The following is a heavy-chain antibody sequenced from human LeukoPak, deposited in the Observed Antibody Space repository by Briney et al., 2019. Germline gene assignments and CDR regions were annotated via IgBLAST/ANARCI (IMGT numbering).Heavy chain of an antibody. J-gene: IGHJ4*02. CDR2: IYYSGSP. CDR3: ARGLRWDLTISGTSTFDY. Sequence: SETLSLTCSVSGVSIRSSSFYWGWIRQPPGKGLEWIGSIYYSGSPYYRPSLKSRVTMSVDTSKNQFSLRLSSVTAADTAVYYCARGLRWDLTISGTSTFDYWGQGSLVTVSS. CDR1: GVSIRSSSFY. D-gene: IGHD1-26*01. V-gene: IGHV4-39*01.